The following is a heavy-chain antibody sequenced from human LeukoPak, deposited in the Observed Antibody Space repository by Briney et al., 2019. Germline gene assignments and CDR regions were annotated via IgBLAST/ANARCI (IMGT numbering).Heavy chain of an antibody. CDR1: GFIFSNYG. J-gene: IGHJ5*02. CDR3: AKDVVGQQWLENH. Sequence: PGGSLRLSCAASGFIFSNYGIHWVRQGPGKGLEWVAYIHYDGSIKLYGDSVKGLFTISRDNSKKTLYLQMNSLRPENTLIYYWAKDVVGQQWLENHWREETLVTVSS. V-gene: IGHV3-30*02. D-gene: IGHD6-19*01. CDR2: IHYDGSIK.